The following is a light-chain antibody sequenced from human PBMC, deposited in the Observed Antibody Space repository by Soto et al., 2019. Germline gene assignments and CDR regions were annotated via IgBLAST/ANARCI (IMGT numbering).Light chain of an antibody. J-gene: IGKJ2*01. CDR2: AAR. V-gene: IGKV1-39*01. Sequence: DIQLTQSPSSLSPSVGDRITLSCRASQSISRNLNWYQQMPGKAPSLLIYAARDLQSGVPGRFSGSGSGTEFNLTISSLQPEDLATYYCHQSHSTPYTFGQGTKLEI. CDR3: HQSHSTPYT. CDR1: QSISRN.